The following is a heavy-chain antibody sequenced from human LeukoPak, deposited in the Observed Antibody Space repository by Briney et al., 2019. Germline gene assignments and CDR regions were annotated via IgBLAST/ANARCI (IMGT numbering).Heavy chain of an antibody. CDR2: IYYTGNT. V-gene: IGHV4-59*01. J-gene: IGHJ3*02. Sequence: SETLSLTCIVSGVSITSSYWSWIRQPPGKGLEWIGYIYYTGNTHYNPSLTSRLTLSVDTSKNQFSLKLNPVTAADTAIYYCARGYYDSRGYSNAFDIWGQGTMVTVSS. D-gene: IGHD3-22*01. CDR1: GVSITSSY. CDR3: ARGYYDSRGYSNAFDI.